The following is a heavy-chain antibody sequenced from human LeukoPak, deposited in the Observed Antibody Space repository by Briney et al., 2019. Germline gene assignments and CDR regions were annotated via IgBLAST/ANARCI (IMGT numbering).Heavy chain of an antibody. CDR1: GFTFDDYA. CDR3: AKGSWSGYDSTPVDY. CDR2: ISWNSGSI. J-gene: IGHJ4*02. V-gene: IGHV3-9*01. D-gene: IGHD5-12*01. Sequence: PGRSLRLSCAASGFTFDDYAMHWVRQAPGKGLEWVSGISWNSGSIGYADSVKGRFTISRDNAKNSLYLQMNSLRAEDTALYYCAKGSWSGYDSTPVDYWGQGTLVSVSS.